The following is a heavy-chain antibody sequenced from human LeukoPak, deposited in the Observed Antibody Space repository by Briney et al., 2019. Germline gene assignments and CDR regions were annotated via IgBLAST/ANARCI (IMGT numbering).Heavy chain of an antibody. CDR2: INAGNGNT. D-gene: IGHD3-3*01. Sequence: ASVKVSCKASGYTFTSYAMNWVRQAPGQGLEWMGWINAGNGNTKYSQKFQGRVTITRDTSASTAYMELSSLRSEDTAVYYCARWGLYGVDAFDIWGQGTMVTVSS. V-gene: IGHV1-3*01. CDR3: ARWGLYGVDAFDI. CDR1: GYTFTSYA. J-gene: IGHJ3*02.